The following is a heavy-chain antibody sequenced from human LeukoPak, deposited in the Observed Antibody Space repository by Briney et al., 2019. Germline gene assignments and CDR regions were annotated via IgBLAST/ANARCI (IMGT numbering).Heavy chain of an antibody. V-gene: IGHV3-48*03. CDR3: ARNYGGGDSSGPYY. Sequence: GGSLRLSCAASGFTFSSYEMNWVRQAPGKGLEWISYISASGTITHYADSVEGRFTISRDNAKNSLYLQMNSLRAEDTAVYYCARNYGGGDSSGPYYWGQGTLVTVSS. CDR2: ISASGTIT. D-gene: IGHD3-22*01. J-gene: IGHJ4*02. CDR1: GFTFSSYE.